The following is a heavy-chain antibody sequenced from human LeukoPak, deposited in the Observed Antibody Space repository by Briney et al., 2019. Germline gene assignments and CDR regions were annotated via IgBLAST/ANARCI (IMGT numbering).Heavy chain of an antibody. CDR1: GFTFSNAW. V-gene: IGHV3-7*04. Sequence: GGSLRLSCAASGFTFSNAWMSWVRQAPGKGLEWVANIKQDGSMKFYVDSVKGRFTISRDNAKDSLYLQMNSLRAEDTAVYYCARAYGMDVWGQGTTVTVSS. CDR3: ARAYGMDV. CDR2: IKQDGSMK. J-gene: IGHJ6*02. D-gene: IGHD3-16*01.